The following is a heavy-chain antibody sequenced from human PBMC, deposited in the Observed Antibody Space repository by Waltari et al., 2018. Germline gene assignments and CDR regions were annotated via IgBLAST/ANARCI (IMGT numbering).Heavy chain of an antibody. D-gene: IGHD2-2*01. CDR3: ARGGYCSSTSCRNDAFDI. V-gene: IGHV1-8*01. Sequence: QVQLVQSGAEVKKPGASVKVSCKASGYTFTSYDINWVRQATGQGLEWMGWMNPNSGNTGYEQKFQGRVTMTRNTSISTAYMELSSLRSEDTAVYYCARGGYCSSTSCRNDAFDIWGQGTMVTVSS. CDR1: GYTFTSYD. CDR2: MNPNSGNT. J-gene: IGHJ3*02.